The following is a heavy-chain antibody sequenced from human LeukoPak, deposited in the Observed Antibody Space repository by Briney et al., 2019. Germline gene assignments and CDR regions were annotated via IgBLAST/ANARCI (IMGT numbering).Heavy chain of an antibody. V-gene: IGHV4-4*07. Sequence: SETLSLTCTVSGGSISSYYWSWIRQPTGKGLEWIGRIYTSGSTNYNPSLKSRVTKSVDPSKTQFCLKLSSVTAADTAVYYCARATFYDLTLFDIWGQGTMVTVSS. CDR2: IYTSGST. J-gene: IGHJ3*02. CDR3: ARATFYDLTLFDI. D-gene: IGHD3-3*01. CDR1: GGSISSYY.